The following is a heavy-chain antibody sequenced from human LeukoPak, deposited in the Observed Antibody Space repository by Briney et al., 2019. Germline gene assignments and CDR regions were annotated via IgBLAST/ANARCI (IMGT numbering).Heavy chain of an antibody. CDR2: IIPIFGTA. Sequence: ASVKVPCKASGGTFSSYAISWVRPAPGQGLEWMGGIIPIFGTANYAQKFQGRVTITTDESTSTAYMELSSLRSEDTAVYYCASTGYCSSTSCSSGDAFDIWGQGTMVTVSS. J-gene: IGHJ3*02. V-gene: IGHV1-69*05. CDR3: ASTGYCSSTSCSSGDAFDI. CDR1: GGTFSSYA. D-gene: IGHD2-2*01.